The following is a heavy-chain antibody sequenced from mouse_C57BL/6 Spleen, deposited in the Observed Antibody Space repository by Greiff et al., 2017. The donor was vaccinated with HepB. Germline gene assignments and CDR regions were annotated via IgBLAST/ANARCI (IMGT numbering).Heavy chain of an antibody. Sequence: VQLKESGPGLVKPSQTVFLTCTVTGISITTGNYRWSWIRQFPGNKLEWIGYIYYSGTITYNPSLTSRTTITRDTPKNQFFLEMNSLTAEDTATYYCARHDGYYSLFAYWGQGTLVTVSA. CDR1: GISITTGNYR. V-gene: IGHV3-5*01. CDR2: IYYSGTI. D-gene: IGHD2-3*01. CDR3: ARHDGYYSLFAY. J-gene: IGHJ3*01.